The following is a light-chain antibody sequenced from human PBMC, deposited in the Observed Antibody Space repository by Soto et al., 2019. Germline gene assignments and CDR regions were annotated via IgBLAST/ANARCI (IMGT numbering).Light chain of an antibody. J-gene: IGKJ1*01. CDR2: YAS. V-gene: IGKV3D-20*02. CDR3: QQTHNWWT. Sequence: EIVLTQSPGNLSLSTGERATLSCRASQSISSSYLAWYQQKLGQTPRLFIYYASTRATGITARFSGSGSDTDFTLTISSLEPVDIAIYYCQQTHNWWTFGQGTKVDIK. CDR1: QSISSSY.